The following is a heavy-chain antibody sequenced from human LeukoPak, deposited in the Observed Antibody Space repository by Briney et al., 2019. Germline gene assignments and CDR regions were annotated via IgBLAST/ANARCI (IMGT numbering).Heavy chain of an antibody. V-gene: IGHV4-39*01. CDR1: GGSISSSSYC. Sequence: SETLSLTCTVSGGSISSSSYCWGWIRQPPGKGLEWIGSIYYSGSTYYNPSLKSRVTISVDTSKNQFSLKLSSVTAADTAVYYCSRTYYDFWSGYSADDAFDIWGQGTMVTVSS. D-gene: IGHD3-3*01. J-gene: IGHJ3*02. CDR3: SRTYYDFWSGYSADDAFDI. CDR2: IYYSGST.